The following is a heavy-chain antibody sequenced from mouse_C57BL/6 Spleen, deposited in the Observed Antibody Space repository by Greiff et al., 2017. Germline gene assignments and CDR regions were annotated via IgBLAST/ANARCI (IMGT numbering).Heavy chain of an antibody. Sequence: QVQLQQPGAELVRPGSSVKLSCKASGYTFTSYWMDWVKQRPGQGLEWIGNIYPSDSETHYNQKFKDKATLTVDKSSSTAYMQLSSLTSEDSAVYYCARGDSSYLYYFDYWGQGTTLTVSS. CDR1: GYTFTSYW. D-gene: IGHD1-1*01. CDR3: ARGDSSYLYYFDY. J-gene: IGHJ2*01. V-gene: IGHV1-61*01. CDR2: IYPSDSET.